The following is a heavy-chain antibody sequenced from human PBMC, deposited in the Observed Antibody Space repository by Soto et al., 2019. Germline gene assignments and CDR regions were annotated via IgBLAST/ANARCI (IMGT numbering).Heavy chain of an antibody. Sequence: PGGSLRLSCAASGFTFSSYAMSWVRQAPGKGLEWVSAISGSGGSTYYADSVKGRFTISRDNSKNTLYLQMNSLRAEDTAVYYCASQKGYDFWSGLGTLYYYYYGMDVWGQGTTVTVSS. D-gene: IGHD3-3*01. CDR1: GFTFSSYA. V-gene: IGHV3-23*01. CDR3: ASQKGYDFWSGLGTLYYYYYGMDV. CDR2: ISGSGGST. J-gene: IGHJ6*02.